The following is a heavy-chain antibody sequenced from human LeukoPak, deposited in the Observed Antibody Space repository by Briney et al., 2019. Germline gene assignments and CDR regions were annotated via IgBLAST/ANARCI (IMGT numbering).Heavy chain of an antibody. CDR1: GFTFSSYG. Sequence: GGSLRLSCAASGFTFSSYGMHWVRQAPGKELEWVAFIRYDGSNKYYADSVKGRFTISRDNSKNTLYLQMNSLRAEDTAVYYCARDSVGAILYYFDYWGQGTLVTVSS. CDR3: ARDSVGAILYYFDY. J-gene: IGHJ4*02. CDR2: IRYDGSNK. D-gene: IGHD1-26*01. V-gene: IGHV3-30*02.